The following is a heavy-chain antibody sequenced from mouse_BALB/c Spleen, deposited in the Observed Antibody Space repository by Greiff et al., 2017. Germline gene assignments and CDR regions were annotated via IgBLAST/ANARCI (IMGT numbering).Heavy chain of an antibody. Sequence: EVHLVESGGGLVQPGGSRKLSCAASGFTFSSFGMHWVRQAPEKGLEWVAYISSGSSTIYYADTVKGRFTISRDNPKNTLFLQMTSLRSEDTAMYYCASDYDDYYAMDYWGQGTSVTVSS. CDR2: ISSGSSTI. V-gene: IGHV5-17*02. CDR3: ASDYDDYYAMDY. D-gene: IGHD2-4*01. J-gene: IGHJ4*01. CDR1: GFTFSSFG.